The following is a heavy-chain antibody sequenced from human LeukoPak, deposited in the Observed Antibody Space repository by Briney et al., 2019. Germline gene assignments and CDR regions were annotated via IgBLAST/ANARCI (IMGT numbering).Heavy chain of an antibody. V-gene: IGHV4-39*07. J-gene: IGHJ5*02. D-gene: IGHD1-1*01. CDR1: GGSTSGGNYY. CDR3: ARWGLWNRRFDP. CDR2: ISSSGNT. Sequence: SETLSLTCIVSGGSTSGGNYYWGWIRRPPGKGLEWIGGISSSGNTYYNPSLKSRITISVDTSKNHFSLKLSSVTAADTAVYYCARWGLWNRRFDPWGQGTLVTVSS.